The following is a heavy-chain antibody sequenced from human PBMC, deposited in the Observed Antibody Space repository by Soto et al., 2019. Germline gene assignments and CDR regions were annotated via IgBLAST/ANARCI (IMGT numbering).Heavy chain of an antibody. D-gene: IGHD4-4*01. CDR2: ISYDGSNK. J-gene: IGHJ4*02. V-gene: IGHV3-30-3*01. CDR1: GFTFSSYA. CDR3: AREVWGGNYRLDY. Sequence: QVQLVESGGGVVQPGRSLRLSCAASGFTFSSYAMHWVRQAPGKGLEWVAVISYDGSNKYYADSVKGRFTISRDNSKNTLYLQMSSLRAEDTAVYYCAREVWGGNYRLDYWGQGTLVTVSS.